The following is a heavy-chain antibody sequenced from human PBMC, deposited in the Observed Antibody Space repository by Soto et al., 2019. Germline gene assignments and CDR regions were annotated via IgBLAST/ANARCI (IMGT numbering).Heavy chain of an antibody. V-gene: IGHV1-3*01. J-gene: IGHJ5*02. CDR2: INAGNGNT. CDR1: GYTFTSYA. Sequence: QVQLVQSGAEVKKPGASVKVSCKASGYTFTSYAMHLVRQAPGQRLEWMGWINAGNGNTKYSQKFQGRVTITRDTSASTAYMAPSSLRSEDTAVYYCAGDRATMVRGVTLEGTNWFDPWGQGTLVTVSS. CDR3: AGDRATMVRGVTLEGTNWFDP. D-gene: IGHD3-10*01.